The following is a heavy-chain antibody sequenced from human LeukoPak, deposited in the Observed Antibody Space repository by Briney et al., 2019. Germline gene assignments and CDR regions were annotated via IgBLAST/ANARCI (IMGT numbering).Heavy chain of an antibody. CDR3: ARERVVVPAALYYFDY. Sequence: PGGSLRLSCAASGFTFSSYWMSWVRQAPGKGLEWVANIKQDGSEEYYVDSVKGRFTISRDNAKNSLYLQMNSLRAEDTAVYYCARERVVVPAALYYFDYWGQGTLVTVSS. V-gene: IGHV3-7*01. D-gene: IGHD2-2*01. J-gene: IGHJ4*02. CDR2: IKQDGSEE. CDR1: GFTFSSYW.